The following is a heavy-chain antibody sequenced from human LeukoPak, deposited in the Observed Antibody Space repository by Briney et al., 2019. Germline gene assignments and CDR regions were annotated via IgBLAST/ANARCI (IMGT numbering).Heavy chain of an antibody. J-gene: IGHJ4*02. CDR3: ARVLGPTSYSDY. CDR1: GYTLIVYY. CDR2: INPNSGGT. Sequence: ASVKVSCKASGYTLIVYYMHWVRQAPGQGLEWMGWINPNSGGTNYAQKFQGRVTMTRDTSISTAYMELSRLRSDDTAVYYCARVLGPTSYSDYWGQGTLVTVSS. V-gene: IGHV1-2*02. D-gene: IGHD1-26*01.